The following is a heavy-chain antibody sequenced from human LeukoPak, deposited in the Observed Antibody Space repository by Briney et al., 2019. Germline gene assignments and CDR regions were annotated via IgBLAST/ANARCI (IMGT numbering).Heavy chain of an antibody. CDR2: INPNSGGT. V-gene: IGHV1-2*02. D-gene: IGHD1-20*01. J-gene: IGHJ5*02. CDR1: GYTFIGYY. CDR3: ARDSITGVPWGYNWLDP. Sequence: ASVKVSCKASGYTFIGYYMHWVRQAPGQGLEWMGWINPNSGGTNYAQKFQGRVTMTRDTSISTAYMELSRLRSDDTAVYYCARDSITGVPWGYNWLDPWGQGTLVTVSS.